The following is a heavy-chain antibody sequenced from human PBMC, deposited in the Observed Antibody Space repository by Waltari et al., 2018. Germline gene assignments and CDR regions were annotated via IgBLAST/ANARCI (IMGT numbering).Heavy chain of an antibody. CDR2: IYYSGST. CDR1: GGSISSHY. J-gene: IGHJ4*02. Sequence: QVQLQESGPGLVKPSETLSLTCTVSGGSISSHYWSWIRQPPGKGLEWIGYIYYSGSTNYNPSLKSRVTISVDTSKNQFSLKLSSVTAAETAVYYCASTYDSSGYYYDYWGQGTLVTVSS. V-gene: IGHV4-59*11. CDR3: ASTYDSSGYYYDY. D-gene: IGHD3-22*01.